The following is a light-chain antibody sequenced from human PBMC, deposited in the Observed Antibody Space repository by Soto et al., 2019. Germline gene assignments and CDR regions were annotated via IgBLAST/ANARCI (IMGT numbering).Light chain of an antibody. Sequence: QSALTQPPSASGSPGQSVTISCTGTSSDVGNYNYVSWYQQYPGKAPKLVIYEVNKRPSGVPDRFSGSKSGNTASLTVSGLQADDEAGYFCSSYGGGYNFVIFGGGTKLTVL. CDR2: EVN. V-gene: IGLV2-8*01. CDR3: SSYGGGYNFVI. CDR1: SSDVGNYNY. J-gene: IGLJ2*01.